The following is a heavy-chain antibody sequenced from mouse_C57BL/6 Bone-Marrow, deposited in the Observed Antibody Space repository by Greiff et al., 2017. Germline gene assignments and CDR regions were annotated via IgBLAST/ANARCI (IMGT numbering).Heavy chain of an antibody. Sequence: QVQLQQPGAELVKPGASVKLSCKASGYTFTSYWMHWVKQRPGQGLAWIGMIHPNSGSTNYNEKFKSKATLTVDKSSSTAYMQLSSLTSEDSAVYYCAREGDDYDGWFAYWGQGTLVTVSA. D-gene: IGHD2-4*01. J-gene: IGHJ3*01. CDR2: IHPNSGST. CDR1: GYTFTSYW. CDR3: AREGDDYDGWFAY. V-gene: IGHV1-64*01.